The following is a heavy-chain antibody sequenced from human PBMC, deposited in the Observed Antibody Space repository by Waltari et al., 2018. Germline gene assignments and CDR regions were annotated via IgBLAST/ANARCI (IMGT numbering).Heavy chain of an antibody. Sequence: QVQLVESGGGVVQPGRSLRLSCAASGFTFSSYGMHWVRQAPGKGLEWVAVIWFNGGNKYYADSVKGRFTISRDNSKNTLYLQMNSLRAEDTAVYYCAKGWSYDSSGYYYAPFDYWGQGTLVTVSS. D-gene: IGHD3-22*01. CDR1: GFTFSSYG. V-gene: IGHV3-33*06. CDR3: AKGWSYDSSGYYYAPFDY. CDR2: IWFNGGNK. J-gene: IGHJ4*02.